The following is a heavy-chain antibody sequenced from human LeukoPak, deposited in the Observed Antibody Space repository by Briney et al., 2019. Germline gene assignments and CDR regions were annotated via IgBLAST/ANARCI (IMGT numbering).Heavy chain of an antibody. V-gene: IGHV1-69*04. J-gene: IGHJ4*02. Sequence: ASVKVYCKASGGTFSSYAISWVRQAPGQGLEWMGRIIPILGIANYAQKFQGRVTITADKSTSTAYMELSSLRSEDTAVYYCARDSSVRYQLLPFDYWGQGTLVTVSS. CDR1: GGTFSSYA. CDR2: IIPILGIA. D-gene: IGHD2-2*01. CDR3: ARDSSVRYQLLPFDY.